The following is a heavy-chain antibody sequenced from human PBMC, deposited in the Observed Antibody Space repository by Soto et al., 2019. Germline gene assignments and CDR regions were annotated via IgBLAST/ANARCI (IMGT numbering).Heavy chain of an antibody. CDR2: IDSGDGTT. Sequence: GGSLRLSCTGSGFDFGDYYMSWIRQAPGQGLEWVSYIDSGDGTTYYTDSVKGRFTISRDNAKKTVYLQMSCLRVEETALYYSVRAYYSSSWFSFVSGGQGALVTVSS. J-gene: IGHJ4*02. CDR3: VRAYYSSSWFSFVS. D-gene: IGHD6-13*01. V-gene: IGHV3-11*01. CDR1: GFDFGDYY.